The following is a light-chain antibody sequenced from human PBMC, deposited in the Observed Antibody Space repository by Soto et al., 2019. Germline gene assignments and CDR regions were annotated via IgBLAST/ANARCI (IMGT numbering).Light chain of an antibody. CDR3: QQYNDWPLT. Sequence: EIVMTQSPATLSVSPGERATLSCRASQSVSSNLAWYQQKPGQAPSLLIYDISARATGIPTRFSGSGSGTEFTLTISSLQSEDFAVYYGQQYNDWPLTFGGGTKVEIK. V-gene: IGKV3D-15*01. J-gene: IGKJ4*01. CDR1: QSVSSN. CDR2: DIS.